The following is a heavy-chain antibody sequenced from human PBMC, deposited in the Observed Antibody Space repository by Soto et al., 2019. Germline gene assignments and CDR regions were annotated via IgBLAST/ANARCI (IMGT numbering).Heavy chain of an antibody. CDR2: LTYDGSNT. V-gene: IGHV3-30-3*01. D-gene: IGHD4-17*01. CDR1: GFTFSSYA. Sequence: PGGSLRLSCAASGFTFSSYAMSWVRQAPGKGLEWVAVLTYDGSNTYYSDSVKGRFTISRDDSKNTLYLQMNSLRAEDTAVYYCARARLPASTVTTPFVYWGQGTLVTVAS. CDR3: ARARLPASTVTTPFVY. J-gene: IGHJ4*02.